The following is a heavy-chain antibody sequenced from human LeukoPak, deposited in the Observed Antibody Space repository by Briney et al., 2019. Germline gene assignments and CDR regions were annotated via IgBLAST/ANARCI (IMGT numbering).Heavy chain of an antibody. J-gene: IGHJ4*02. CDR2: IYHSGST. D-gene: IGHD6-13*01. CDR3: ARVAMISYSSSWYEY. Sequence: PSETLSLTCTVSDYSISSGYYWGWIRQSPGKGLEWIGTIYHSGSTYYNPSLKSRVTISVDTSKNQFSLKLSSMTAADTAVYFCARVAMISYSSSWYEYWGQGTLVTVSS. V-gene: IGHV4-38-2*02. CDR1: DYSISSGYY.